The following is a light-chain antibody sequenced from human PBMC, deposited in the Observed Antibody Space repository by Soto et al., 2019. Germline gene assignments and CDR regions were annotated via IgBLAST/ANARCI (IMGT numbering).Light chain of an antibody. CDR2: EVF. CDR3: ISYIPSTTTHWV. Sequence: QSALTQPASVSGSPGQSITISCTGTNTDVGGYDRVSWYQHDPGKAPKMLIFEVFNRPSGISDRFSGSKSGDTASLTISGLQAEDEADYYCISYIPSTTTHWVFGGGTKVTVL. J-gene: IGLJ3*02. CDR1: NTDVGGYDR. V-gene: IGLV2-14*01.